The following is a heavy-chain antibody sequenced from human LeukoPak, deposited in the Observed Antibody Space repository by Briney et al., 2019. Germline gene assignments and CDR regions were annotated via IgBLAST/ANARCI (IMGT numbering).Heavy chain of an antibody. CDR2: ISYDGSNK. V-gene: IGHV3-30-3*01. D-gene: IGHD2-15*01. CDR3: AKEGYCSGGSCYGRVDAFDI. CDR1: GFTFSSYA. J-gene: IGHJ3*02. Sequence: GGSLRLSCAASGFTFSSYAMHWVRQAPGKGLEWVAVISYDGSNKYYADSVKGRFTISRDNSKNTLYLQMNSLRAEDTAVYYCAKEGYCSGGSCYGRVDAFDIWGQGTMVTVSS.